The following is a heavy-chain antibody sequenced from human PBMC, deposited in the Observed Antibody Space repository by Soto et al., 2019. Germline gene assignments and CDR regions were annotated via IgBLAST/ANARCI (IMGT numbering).Heavy chain of an antibody. V-gene: IGHV4-30-2*01. CDR2: IYHSGST. Sequence: SETLSLTCAVSGGSISSGGYSWSWIRQPPGKGLEWIGYIYHSGSTYYNPSLKSRVTISVDRSKNQFSLKLSSVTAADTAVYYCAREVRGCFDYWGQGTLVTVSS. CDR3: AREVRGCFDY. D-gene: IGHD1-26*01. J-gene: IGHJ4*02. CDR1: GGSISSGGYS.